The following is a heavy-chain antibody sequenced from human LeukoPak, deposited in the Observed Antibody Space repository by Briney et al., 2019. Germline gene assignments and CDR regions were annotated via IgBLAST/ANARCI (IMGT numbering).Heavy chain of an antibody. CDR1: GFTISTYW. CDR2: TNQEGSEK. D-gene: IGHD5-12*01. Sequence: SGGSLRLSCAASGFTISTYWMSWVRQAPGKGLEWVANTNQEGSEKYYVDSVKGRFTISKDNAKNSLYLQMNSLRDGDTAVYYCARDPKWLDYWGQGTQVTVSS. V-gene: IGHV3-7*01. J-gene: IGHJ4*02. CDR3: ARDPKWLDY.